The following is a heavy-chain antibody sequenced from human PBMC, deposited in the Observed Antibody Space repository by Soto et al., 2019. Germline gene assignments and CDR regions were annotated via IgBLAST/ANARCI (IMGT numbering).Heavy chain of an antibody. J-gene: IGHJ4*02. CDR1: GGSISSNNW. Sequence: SETLSLTCAVSGGSISSNNWWTWVRQPPGKGLEWIGEIYHSGSTNYNPSLKSRVTISVEKSKNQFSLNLSSVTAADTAVYARGWYYFAGGGYPYFYDLWGRGSLVTGSS. CDR2: IYHSGST. CDR3: GWYYFAGGGYPYFYDL. D-gene: IGHD3-22*01. V-gene: IGHV4-4*02.